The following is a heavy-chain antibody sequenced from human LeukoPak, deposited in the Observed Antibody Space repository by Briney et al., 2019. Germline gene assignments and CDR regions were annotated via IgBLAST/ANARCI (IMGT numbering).Heavy chain of an antibody. Sequence: PSETLSLTCAVYGGYFSGYYWSWIRQPPGKGLEWIGEINHSGSTNYNPSLKSRVTISVDTSKNQFSLKLSSVTAADTAVYYCARYDILTGNVGYYYYYMDVWGKGTTVTVSS. D-gene: IGHD3-9*01. CDR1: GGYFSGYY. J-gene: IGHJ6*03. CDR3: ARYDILTGNVGYYYYYMDV. V-gene: IGHV4-34*01. CDR2: INHSGST.